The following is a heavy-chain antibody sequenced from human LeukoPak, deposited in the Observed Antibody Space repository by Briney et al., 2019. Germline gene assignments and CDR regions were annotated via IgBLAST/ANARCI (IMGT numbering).Heavy chain of an antibody. CDR1: GGSISSGGYY. CDR2: IYYSGST. CDR3: ASGYYDFWSGPLYFGY. V-gene: IGHV4-31*03. D-gene: IGHD3-3*01. J-gene: IGHJ4*02. Sequence: SETLPLTCTVSGGSISSGGYYWSWIRQHPGKGLEWIGYIYYSGSTYYNPSLKSRVTISVDTSKNQFSLKLSSVTAADTAVYYCASGYYDFWSGPLYFGYWGQGTLVTVSS.